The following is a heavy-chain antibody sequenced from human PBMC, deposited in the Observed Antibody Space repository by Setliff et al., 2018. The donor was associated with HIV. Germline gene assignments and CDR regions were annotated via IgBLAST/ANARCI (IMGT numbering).Heavy chain of an antibody. V-gene: IGHV2-70*04. D-gene: IGHD3-10*01. CDR3: ARGPYGLPDAFDI. Sequence: SGPTLVNPTQTLTLTCTFSGFSLSTSGMRVTWIRQPPGKALEWLARIDWDDDKFYSTSLKTRLTISKDTSKNQVVLTMTNMDPVDTATYYCARGPYGLPDAFDIWGQGTMVTVSS. J-gene: IGHJ3*02. CDR2: IDWDDDK. CDR1: GFSLSTSGMR.